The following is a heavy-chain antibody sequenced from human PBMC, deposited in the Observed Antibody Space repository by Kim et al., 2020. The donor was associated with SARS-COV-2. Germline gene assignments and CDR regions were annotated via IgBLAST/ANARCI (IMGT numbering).Heavy chain of an antibody. V-gene: IGHV1-18*04. Sequence: ASVKFSCKASGYTFTSYGISWVRQAPGQGLEWMGWISAYNGNTNYAQKLQGRVTMTTDTSTSTAYMELRSLRSDDTAVYYCATSDFWSGYYKTIDYWGQGTLVTVSS. J-gene: IGHJ4*02. CDR1: GYTFTSYG. D-gene: IGHD3-3*01. CDR2: ISAYNGNT. CDR3: ATSDFWSGYYKTIDY.